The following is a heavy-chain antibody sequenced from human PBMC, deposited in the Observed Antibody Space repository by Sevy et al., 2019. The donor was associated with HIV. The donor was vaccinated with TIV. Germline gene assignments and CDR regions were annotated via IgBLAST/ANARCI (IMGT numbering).Heavy chain of an antibody. CDR3: ARDLSVGVWPVGP. Sequence: GGSLRLSCAASGFTFSSYAMHWVRQAPGKGLEWVAVISYDGSNKYYADYVKGRFTISRDNSKNTLYLQMNSLRAEDTAMYYCARDLSVGVWPVGPWGQGTLVTVSS. V-gene: IGHV3-30-3*01. CDR2: ISYDGSNK. D-gene: IGHD3-10*01. J-gene: IGHJ5*02. CDR1: GFTFSSYA.